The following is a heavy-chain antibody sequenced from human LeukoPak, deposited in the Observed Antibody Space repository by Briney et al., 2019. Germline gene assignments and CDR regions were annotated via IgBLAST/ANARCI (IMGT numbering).Heavy chain of an antibody. D-gene: IGHD4-23*01. CDR3: AREIDYGGNPVRFDP. Sequence: PSQTLSLTCTVSGGSISSSNYFWSWIRQPAEKGLEWIGRISSSGSTNYNPSLQSRVTLSLDTPKNQFSLKLSSVTAADTAVYYCAREIDYGGNPVRFDPWGQGTLVTVSS. CDR1: GGSISSSNYF. CDR2: ISSSGST. V-gene: IGHV4-61*02. J-gene: IGHJ5*02.